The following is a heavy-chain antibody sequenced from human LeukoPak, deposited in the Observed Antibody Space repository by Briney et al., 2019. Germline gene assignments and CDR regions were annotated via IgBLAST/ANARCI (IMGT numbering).Heavy chain of an antibody. V-gene: IGHV3-7*01. CDR2: IKEDGSEK. CDR3: ARGLAVVIAVADY. CDR1: GFTFSSYW. D-gene: IGHD6-19*01. J-gene: IGHJ4*02. Sequence: PGGSLRLSCVASGFTFSSYWMTWVRQAPGKGLEWVANIKEDGSEKYYVDSVKGRFTISRDNAKNSLYLQMNSLRGEDTAVYYCARGLAVVIAVADYWGQGTLVTVSS.